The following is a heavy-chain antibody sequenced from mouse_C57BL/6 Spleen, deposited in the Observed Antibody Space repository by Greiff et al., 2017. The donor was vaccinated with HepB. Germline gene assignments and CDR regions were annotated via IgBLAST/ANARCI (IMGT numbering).Heavy chain of an antibody. CDR1: GYTFTSYW. D-gene: IGHD1-1*01. CDR2: IDPSDSYT. Sequence: QVQLQQPGAELVKPGASVKLSCKASGYTFTSYWMQWVKQRPGQGLEWIGEIDPSDSYTNYNQKFKGKATLTVDTSSSTAYMQLSSLTSEDSAVYYCARGLLLDPFDYWGQGTTLTVSS. V-gene: IGHV1-50*01. CDR3: ARGLLLDPFDY. J-gene: IGHJ2*01.